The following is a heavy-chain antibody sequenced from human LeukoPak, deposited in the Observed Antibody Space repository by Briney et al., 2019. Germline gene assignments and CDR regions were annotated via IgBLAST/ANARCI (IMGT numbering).Heavy chain of an antibody. CDR2: IYTDGSYT. Sequence: GGSLRLSCAASGFVFSSYWMHWVPQAPGKGLVWVSRIYTDGSYTNYADSVKGRFTISRDNAKNTLSLHMNSLRAEDMAVYYCARGDDESLDHSGQGTLVTVSS. D-gene: IGHD3-16*01. CDR3: ARGDDESLDH. V-gene: IGHV3-74*01. J-gene: IGHJ4*02. CDR1: GFVFSSYW.